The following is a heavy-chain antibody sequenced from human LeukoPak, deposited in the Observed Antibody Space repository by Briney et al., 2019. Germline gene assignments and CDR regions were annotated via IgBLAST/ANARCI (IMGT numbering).Heavy chain of an antibody. J-gene: IGHJ4*02. CDR1: GGSFSGYY. Sequence: PSETLSLTCAVSGGSFSGYYWSWIRQPPGKGLEWIGDINHSGSSNYNPSPKRRVTISVGTSTNQFHLKLSLVTAADTAVYYGAIGRWDFGSGYWLDYWGQGTLVTVSS. CDR3: AIGRWDFGSGYWLDY. D-gene: IGHD3-3*01. CDR2: INHSGSS. V-gene: IGHV4-34*01.